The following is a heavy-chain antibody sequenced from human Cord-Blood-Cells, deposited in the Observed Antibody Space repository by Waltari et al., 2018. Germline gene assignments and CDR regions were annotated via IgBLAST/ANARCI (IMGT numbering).Heavy chain of an antibody. J-gene: IGHJ3*02. Sequence: EVQLLESGGGLVQPGGSLRLSCAASGFTFRSHAMSWVRQAPGKGLEWVSAISGSGGSTYYADSVKGRFTISRDNSKNTLYLQMNSLRAEDTAVYYCAKALAAADDAFDIWGQGTMVTVSS. CDR1: GFTFRSHA. CDR2: ISGSGGST. V-gene: IGHV3-23*01. D-gene: IGHD6-13*01. CDR3: AKALAAADDAFDI.